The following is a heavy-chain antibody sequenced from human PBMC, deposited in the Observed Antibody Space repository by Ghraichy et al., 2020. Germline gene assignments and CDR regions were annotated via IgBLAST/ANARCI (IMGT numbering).Heavy chain of an antibody. CDR2: IYSGGST. CDR1: GFTVSSNY. CDR3: ARSPYCSSISCYYGMDV. Sequence: GGSLRLSCAASGFTVSSNYMSWVRQAPGKGLEWVSGIYSGGSTYYADSVKGRFTISRDNSKNTLYLQMNSVRAEDTAVYYCARSPYCSSISCYYGMDVWGQGTTVTISS. D-gene: IGHD2-2*01. V-gene: IGHV3-53*01. J-gene: IGHJ6*02.